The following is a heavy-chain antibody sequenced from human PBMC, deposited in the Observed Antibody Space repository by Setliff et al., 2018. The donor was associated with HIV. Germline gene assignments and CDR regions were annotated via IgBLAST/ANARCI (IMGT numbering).Heavy chain of an antibody. CDR3: ARGYCSSTSCYGIYYFDN. CDR2: INPSGGST. V-gene: IGHV1-46*01. J-gene: IGHJ4*02. CDR1: GYTFTSYY. Sequence: AASVKVSCKASGYTFTSYYMHWVRQAPGQGLEWMGIINPSGGSTSYAQKFQGRVTMTRDTSTSTVYMELSSLRSEDTAVYYCARGYCSSTSCYGIYYFDNWGQGTPVTVSS. D-gene: IGHD2-2*01.